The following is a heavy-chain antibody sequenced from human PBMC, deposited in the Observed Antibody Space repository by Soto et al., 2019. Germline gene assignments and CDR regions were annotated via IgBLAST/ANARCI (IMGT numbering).Heavy chain of an antibody. CDR3: ARDLDMITFGGVIVTFDY. V-gene: IGHV3-48*01. D-gene: IGHD3-16*02. J-gene: IGHJ4*02. Sequence: GGSLRLSCAASGFTFSSYSMNWVRQAPGKGLEWVSYISSSSSTIYYADSVKGRFTISRDNAKNSLYLQMNSLRAEDTAVYYCARDLDMITFGGVIVTFDYWGQGTLVTVSS. CDR2: ISSSSSTI. CDR1: GFTFSSYS.